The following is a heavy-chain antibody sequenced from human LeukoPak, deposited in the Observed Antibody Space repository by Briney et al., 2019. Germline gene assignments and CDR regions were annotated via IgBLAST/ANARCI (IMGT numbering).Heavy chain of an antibody. V-gene: IGHV4-59*01. D-gene: IGHD3-10*01. Sequence: SGTLSLTCTVSGGSISSYYWSWIRQPPGKGLEWIGYIYYSGSTNYNPSLKSRVTISVDTSKNQFSLKLSSVTAADTAVYCCARGYGSGSYGGYYYYYGMDVWGQGTTVTVSS. J-gene: IGHJ6*02. CDR2: IYYSGST. CDR1: GGSISSYY. CDR3: ARGYGSGSYGGYYYYYGMDV.